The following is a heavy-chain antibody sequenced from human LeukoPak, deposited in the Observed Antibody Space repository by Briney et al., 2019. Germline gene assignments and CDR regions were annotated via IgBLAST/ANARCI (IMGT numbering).Heavy chain of an antibody. CDR1: GGSISSSSYY. V-gene: IGHV4-39*01. CDR2: IYYSGST. Sequence: SETLSLTCTVSGGSISSSSYYWGWIRQPPGKGLEWIGSIYYSGSTYYNPSLKSRVTISVDTSKNQFSLKLNSVTAADTAVYYCARLRGVVTAVWGQGTLVTVSS. CDR3: ARLRGVVTAV. J-gene: IGHJ4*02. D-gene: IGHD2-21*02.